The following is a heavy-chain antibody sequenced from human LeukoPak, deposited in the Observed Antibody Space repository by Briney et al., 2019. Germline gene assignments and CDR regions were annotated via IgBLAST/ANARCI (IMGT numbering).Heavy chain of an antibody. J-gene: IGHJ6*03. D-gene: IGHD6-19*01. CDR1: GGSISSSSYY. CDR2: IYYSGST. Sequence: SETLSLTCTASGGSISSSSYYWGWIRQPPGKGLEWIGSIYYSGSTYYNPSLKSRVTISVDTSKNQFSLKLSSVTAADTAVYYCARQVAGWGNYYYMDVWGKGTTVTVSS. V-gene: IGHV4-39*01. CDR3: ARQVAGWGNYYYMDV.